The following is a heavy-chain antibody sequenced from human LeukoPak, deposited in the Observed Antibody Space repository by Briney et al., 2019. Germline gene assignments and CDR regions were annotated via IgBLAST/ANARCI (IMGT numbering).Heavy chain of an antibody. CDR3: AKRFMVRGVIMGPTFDY. V-gene: IGHV3-23*01. Sequence: GGSLRLSCAASGFTFSNCAMSWVRQAPGKGLEWVSAISASAGSTYYADSVKGRFTISRANSKNTLYLQMNSLRADDTAVYYCAKRFMVRGVIMGPTFDYWGQGTLVTVSS. J-gene: IGHJ4*02. CDR1: GFTFSNCA. CDR2: ISASAGST. D-gene: IGHD3-10*01.